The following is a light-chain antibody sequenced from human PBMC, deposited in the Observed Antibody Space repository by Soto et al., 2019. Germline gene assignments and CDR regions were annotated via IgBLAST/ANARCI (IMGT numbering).Light chain of an antibody. CDR1: QSISHF. J-gene: IGKJ1*01. V-gene: IGKV1-5*01. CDR3: QQYTSYSRA. CDR2: DAS. Sequence: ASVGDRVTITCRASQSISHFLAWYQQKPGKVPKLLIYDASNLGSGVPSRFSGSGSGTDFTLTISGLQPDDFTTYYCQQYTSYSRAFGQGTKVDIK.